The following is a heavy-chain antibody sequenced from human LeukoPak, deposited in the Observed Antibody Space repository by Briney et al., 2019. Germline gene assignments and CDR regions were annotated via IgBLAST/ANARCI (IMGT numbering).Heavy chain of an antibody. V-gene: IGHV3-15*01. J-gene: IGHJ4*02. CDR2: LRSRKDGEAA. Sequence: PGGSLTLSCAASGFIFKNAWMSWVRQAPGKGLEWVGRLRSRKDGEAADYAAPVKGRFTLSRDDSKNMFYLQMNCLKIEDTAVYYCIHLSKPDDWGRGALVTVSS. D-gene: IGHD5/OR15-5a*01. CDR1: GFIFKNAW. CDR3: IHLSKPDD.